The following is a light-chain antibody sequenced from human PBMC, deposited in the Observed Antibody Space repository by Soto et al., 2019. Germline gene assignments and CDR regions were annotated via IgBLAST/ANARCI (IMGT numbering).Light chain of an antibody. CDR1: QSVSSSY. J-gene: IGKJ1*01. CDR3: QQYGRSPRT. CDR2: GAS. V-gene: IGKV3-20*01. Sequence: IVLTQSPGTLSFSPGERATLSCRASQSVSSSYLAWYQQKPGQAPRLLIYGASSRATGIPDRFSGSGSGKDFTLTISRLEPEDFAVYYCQQYGRSPRTFGQGTKVEIX.